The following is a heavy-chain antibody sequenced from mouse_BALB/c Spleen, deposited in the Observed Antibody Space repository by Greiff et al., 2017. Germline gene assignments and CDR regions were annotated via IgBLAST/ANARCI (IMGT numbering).Heavy chain of an antibody. CDR1: GFTFSDYY. CDR3: ASGTTVASDAMDY. J-gene: IGHJ4*01. CDR2: ISDGGSYT. Sequence: EVQGVESGGGLVKPGGSLKLSCAASGFTFSDYYMYWVRQTPEKRLEWVATISDGGSYTYYPDSVKGRFTISRDNAKNNLYLQMSSLKSEDTAMYYCASGTTVASDAMDYWGQGTSVTVSS. V-gene: IGHV5-4*02. D-gene: IGHD1-1*01.